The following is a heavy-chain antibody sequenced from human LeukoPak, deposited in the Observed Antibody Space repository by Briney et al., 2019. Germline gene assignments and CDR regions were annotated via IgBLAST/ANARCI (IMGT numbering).Heavy chain of an antibody. J-gene: IGHJ4*02. CDR1: GGSISSYY. Sequence: SETLSLTCTVSGGSISSYYWSWIRQPAGKGLEWIGRIYTSGSTNYNPSLKSRVTISVDTSKNQFSLKLTSVTAADTAVYYCARVGLRTVVTNYYFDYWGQGTLVTVSS. CDR3: ARVGLRTVVTNYYFDY. D-gene: IGHD4-23*01. V-gene: IGHV4-4*07. CDR2: IYTSGST.